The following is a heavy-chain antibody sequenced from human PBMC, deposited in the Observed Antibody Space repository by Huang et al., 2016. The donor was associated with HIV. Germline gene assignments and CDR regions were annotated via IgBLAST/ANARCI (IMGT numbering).Heavy chain of an antibody. CDR2: INHAGFT. V-gene: IGHV4-34*02. Sequence: QVQLEQWGAGLLKPSETLSLTCAVYGGSFSGYFWNWIRQSPGKGLEWIGQINHAGFTDYNPSLKSRATRSVDTSKNQFSLKLTSVTAADTAIYYCAREIMISFGGPFDSWGHGNLVTVSS. CDR1: GGSFSGYF. J-gene: IGHJ5*01. CDR3: AREIMISFGGPFDS. D-gene: IGHD3-16*01.